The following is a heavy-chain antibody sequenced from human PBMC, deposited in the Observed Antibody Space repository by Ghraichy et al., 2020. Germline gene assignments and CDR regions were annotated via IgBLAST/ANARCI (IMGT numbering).Heavy chain of an antibody. D-gene: IGHD6-13*01. CDR3: AREGQRSNPLDY. CDR1: GYTITSYA. V-gene: IGHV1-3*01. CDR2: INAGNGNT. J-gene: IGHJ4*02. Sequence: ASVKVSCKASGYTITSYAMHWVRQAPGQRLEWMGWINAGNGNTKYSQKFQGRVTITRDTSASTAYMELSSLRSEDTAVYYCAREGQRSNPLDYWGQGTLVTVSS.